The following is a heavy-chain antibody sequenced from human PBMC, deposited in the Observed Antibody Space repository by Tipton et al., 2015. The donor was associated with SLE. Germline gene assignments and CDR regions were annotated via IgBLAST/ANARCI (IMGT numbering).Heavy chain of an antibody. CDR2: IYNSGST. V-gene: IGHV4-59*01. D-gene: IGHD6-6*01. Sequence: TLSLTCTVSGGSISRYYWSWIRQPPGKGLEWIGYIYNSGSTYYNPSLKSRVTISLDTTKSQFSLRLSSVTAADTAVYYCARGPGSSSTEPDRESFFYYGMDVWGQGTTVTVPS. CDR3: ARGPGSSSTEPDRESFFYYGMDV. J-gene: IGHJ6*02. CDR1: GGSISRYY.